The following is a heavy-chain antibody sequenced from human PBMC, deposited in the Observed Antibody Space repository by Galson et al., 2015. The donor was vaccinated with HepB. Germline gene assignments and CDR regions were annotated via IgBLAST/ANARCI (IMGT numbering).Heavy chain of an antibody. CDR3: ARERVVPHYYYYMDV. CDR1: GSTFITYG. Sequence: SVTVSCKASGSTFITYGISWVRQAPGQGLEWMGWISAYNGDTNYAQKFQGRVTMTRDTSTSTAYMELTSLRSDDTAVYYCARERVVPHYYYYMDVWGGGTTVTVSS. CDR2: ISAYNGDT. D-gene: IGHD2-15*01. V-gene: IGHV1-18*01. J-gene: IGHJ6*03.